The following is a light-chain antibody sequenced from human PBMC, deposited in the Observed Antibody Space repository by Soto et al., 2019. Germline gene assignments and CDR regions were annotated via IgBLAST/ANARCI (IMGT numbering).Light chain of an antibody. Sequence: DIQLTQSPSSLSASVGDRVTITCRVSQGISSYLNWYRQKPGKVPKLLIYSASNLQSGVPSRFSGSGSGTEFTLTINSLQADDFATYYCQQQNSFSITFAQGTRLEIK. V-gene: IGKV1-27*01. CDR1: QGISSY. J-gene: IGKJ5*01. CDR3: QQQNSFSIT. CDR2: SAS.